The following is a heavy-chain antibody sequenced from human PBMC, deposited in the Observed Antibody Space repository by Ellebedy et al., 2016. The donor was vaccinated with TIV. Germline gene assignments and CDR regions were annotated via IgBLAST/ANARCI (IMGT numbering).Heavy chain of an antibody. V-gene: IGHV3-33*01. CDR3: AREPMVRGVIRRGYAMDV. J-gene: IGHJ6*02. D-gene: IGHD3-10*01. CDR1: GFTFSSSG. Sequence: GESLKISXAASGFTFSSSGMHWVRQAPGKGLEWVAVIWYDGSNKYYADSVKGRFTISRDNSKNTLYLQMNSLRAEDTAVYYCAREPMVRGVIRRGYAMDVWGQGTTVTVSS. CDR2: IWYDGSNK.